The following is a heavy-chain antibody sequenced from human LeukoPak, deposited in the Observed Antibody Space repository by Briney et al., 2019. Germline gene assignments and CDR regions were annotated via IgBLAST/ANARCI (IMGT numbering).Heavy chain of an antibody. CDR1: GFTFSSYG. J-gene: IGHJ4*02. Sequence: LRLSCAASGFTFSSYGMHWIRQPPGKGLEWIGEINHSGSTNYNPSLKSRVTISVDTSKNQFSLKLSSVTAADTAVYYCARVAYGSGIGIDYWGQGTLVTVSS. D-gene: IGHD3-10*01. V-gene: IGHV4-34*01. CDR2: INHSGST. CDR3: ARVAYGSGIGIDY.